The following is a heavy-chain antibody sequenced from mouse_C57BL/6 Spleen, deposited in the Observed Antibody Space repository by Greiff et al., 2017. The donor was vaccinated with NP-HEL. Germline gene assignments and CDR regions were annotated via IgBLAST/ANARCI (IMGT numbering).Heavy chain of an antibody. V-gene: IGHV5-17*01. CDR1: GYTFSAYG. CDR2: FSPGSSTT. D-gene: IGHD1-1*01. CDR3: AREELRGYMDY. J-gene: IGHJ4*01. Sequence: VQLKESGAGLVKPGGSLKLSCAASGYTFSAYGMHWVRQAPEKGLEWVAYFSPGSSTTYYADTVKGRSTISRDNAKNTLFLQLTSLRSEDTAMYYCAREELRGYMDYWGQGTSVTVSS.